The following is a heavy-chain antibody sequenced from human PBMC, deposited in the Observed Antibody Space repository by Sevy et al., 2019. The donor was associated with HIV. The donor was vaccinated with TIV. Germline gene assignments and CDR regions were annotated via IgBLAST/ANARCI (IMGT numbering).Heavy chain of an antibody. CDR3: ARWSTSLDY. J-gene: IGHJ4*02. D-gene: IGHD1-26*01. CDR2: ITPVLGTT. CDR1: GGTFSSYI. Sequence: ASVKVSCKASGGTFSSYITSWVRQAPGQGLEWMGGITPVLGTTNYARNFKDRVTMTADESTNTVYMELRSLRSEDTAVYFCARWSTSLDYWGQGTLVTVSS. V-gene: IGHV1-69*13.